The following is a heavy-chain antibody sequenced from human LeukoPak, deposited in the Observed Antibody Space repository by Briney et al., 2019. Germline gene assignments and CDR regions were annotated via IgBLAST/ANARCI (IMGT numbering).Heavy chain of an antibody. CDR2: INSDGSSL. J-gene: IGHJ4*02. V-gene: IGHV3-74*01. Sequence: GESLRLSCSASGFSVGGYLMHWVRQGPGMGLVWVSRINSDGSSLSYADSVKGRFSVSRDNAKNTLYLQMNSLRAEDTAVYYCTRGASGYGNFDYWGQGTLVTVSS. D-gene: IGHD5-12*01. CDR3: TRGASGYGNFDY. CDR1: GFSVGGYL.